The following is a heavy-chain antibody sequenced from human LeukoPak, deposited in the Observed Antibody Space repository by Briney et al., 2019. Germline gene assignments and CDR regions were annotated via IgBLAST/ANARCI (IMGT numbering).Heavy chain of an antibody. CDR1: GGSFSGYY. D-gene: IGHD3-22*01. J-gene: IGHJ2*01. CDR3: ARHRPYRTMIVVVITKDYWYFDL. Sequence: SETLSLTCAVYGGSFSGYYWSWIRQPPGKGLEWIGEINHSGSTNYNPSLKSRVTISVDTSKNQFSLKLSSVTAADTAVYYCARHRPYRTMIVVVITKDYWYFDLWGRGTLVTVSS. V-gene: IGHV4-34*01. CDR2: INHSGST.